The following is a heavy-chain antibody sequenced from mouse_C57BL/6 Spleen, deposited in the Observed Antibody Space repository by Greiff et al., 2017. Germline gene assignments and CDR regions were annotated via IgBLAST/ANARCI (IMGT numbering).Heavy chain of an antibody. CDR2: ISYDGSN. CDR1: GYSITSGYY. Sequence: EVQLQQSGPGLVKPSQSLSLTCSVTGYSITSGYYWNWIRQFPGNKLEWMGYISYDGSNNYNPSLKNRISITRDTSKNQFFLKLNSVTTEDTATYYCARDYAMDDWGQGTSVTVSS. V-gene: IGHV3-6*01. J-gene: IGHJ4*01. CDR3: ARDYAMDD.